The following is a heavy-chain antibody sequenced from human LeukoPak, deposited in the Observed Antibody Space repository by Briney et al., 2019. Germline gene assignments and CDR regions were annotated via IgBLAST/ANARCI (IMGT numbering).Heavy chain of an antibody. J-gene: IGHJ4*02. D-gene: IGHD1-20*01. CDR1: GFTFSSYS. Sequence: VGSLSLLCAASGFTFSSYSMNWVRQAPGKGLEWVSSISSSSSYIYYADSVKGRFTISRDNAKNSLYLQMNSLRAEDTAVYYCARAITGTTAFDYWGQGTLVTVSS. CDR2: ISSSSSYI. CDR3: ARAITGTTAFDY. V-gene: IGHV3-21*01.